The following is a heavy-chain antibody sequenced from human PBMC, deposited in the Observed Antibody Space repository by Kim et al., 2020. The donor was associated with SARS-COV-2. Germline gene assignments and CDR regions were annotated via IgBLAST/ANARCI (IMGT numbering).Heavy chain of an antibody. CDR2: IQQDGSEK. CDR3: ARGRGMDV. CDR1: GFTFRNSW. J-gene: IGHJ6*01. V-gene: IGHV3-7*01. Sequence: GGSLRLSCAASGFTFRNSWMSWVRQAPGKGLEWVASIQQDGSEKKYVDSVKGRFTLSRDNAKNSLYLEMSGLRAEDTAVFYCARGRGMDVWGQGTTFTVSS.